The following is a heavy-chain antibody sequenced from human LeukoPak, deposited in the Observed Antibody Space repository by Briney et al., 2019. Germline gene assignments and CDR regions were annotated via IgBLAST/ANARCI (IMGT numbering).Heavy chain of an antibody. V-gene: IGHV4-39*07. J-gene: IGHJ4*02. D-gene: IGHD3-22*01. Sequence: SETLSLTCTVSGGSISSSSYYWGWIRQPPGKGLEWIGSIYYSGSTYYNPSLKSRVTISVDTSKNQFSLKLSSVTAADTAVYYCAREAPGDDSSGYFTSYWGQGTLVTVSS. CDR2: IYYSGST. CDR1: GGSISSSSYY. CDR3: AREAPGDDSSGYFTSY.